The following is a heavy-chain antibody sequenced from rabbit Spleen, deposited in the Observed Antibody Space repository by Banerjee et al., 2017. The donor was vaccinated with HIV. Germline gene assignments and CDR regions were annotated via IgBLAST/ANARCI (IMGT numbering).Heavy chain of an antibody. D-gene: IGHD6-1*01. Sequence: QEQLVESGGGLVQPGGSLKLSCKASGFDFSAYGVSWVRQAPGKGLEWIGYIDPLFGRTYYASWVNGRFSISRENTQNTVYLKLNSLTAADTATYFCVRDRADLGGDYTYGYAGNTYASPFNLWGQGTLVTVS. V-gene: IGHV1S47*01. J-gene: IGHJ4*01. CDR2: IDPLFGRT. CDR3: VRDRADLGGDYTYGYAGNTYASPFNL. CDR1: GFDFSAYG.